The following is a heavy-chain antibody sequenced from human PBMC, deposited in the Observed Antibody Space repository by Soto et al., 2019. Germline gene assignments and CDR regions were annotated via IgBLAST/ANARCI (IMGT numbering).Heavy chain of an antibody. Sequence: SETLSLTCGVSGGTVTSSHWSSWVSQSPGRGLEWLGNVYYPGNTNSYPSLQSRVTFSVDKSYNHFSLRLTSATAAAPAPDFFARDSGTGGCYNYFDRLGPGTLGTFAS. V-gene: IGHV4-4*02. CDR1: GGTVTSSHW. CDR2: VYYPGNT. CDR3: ARDSGTGGCYNYFDR. J-gene: IGHJ5*02. D-gene: IGHD7-27*01.